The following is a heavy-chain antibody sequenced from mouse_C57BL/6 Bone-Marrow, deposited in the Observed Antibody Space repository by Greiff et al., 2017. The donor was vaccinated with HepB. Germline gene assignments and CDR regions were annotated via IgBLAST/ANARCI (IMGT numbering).Heavy chain of an antibody. V-gene: IGHV1-82*01. D-gene: IGHD2-4*01. CDR2: IYPGDGDT. CDR3: ARLYDYLWYFDV. J-gene: IGHJ1*03. Sequence: VQLQQSGPELVKPGASVKISCKASDYAFSSSWMNWVKQRPGKGLEWIGRIYPGDGDTNYNGKFKGKATLTADKSSSTAYMQLSSLTSEDSAVYFCARLYDYLWYFDVWGTGTTVTVPS. CDR1: DYAFSSSW.